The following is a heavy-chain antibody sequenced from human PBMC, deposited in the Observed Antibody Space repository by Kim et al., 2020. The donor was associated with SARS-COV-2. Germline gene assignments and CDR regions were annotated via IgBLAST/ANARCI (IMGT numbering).Heavy chain of an antibody. D-gene: IGHD2-15*01. J-gene: IGHJ4*02. Sequence: SETLSLTCAVYGGSFRGYYWSWIRQPPGKGLEWIGEIHHSGSSNYNPSLKSRVTVSVDTSKNQFSLKLSSVTAADTAVYYCARLLCSGTLCYTTFDYWGRGTLVTVSS. CDR1: GGSFRGYY. CDR3: ARLLCSGTLCYTTFDY. CDR2: IHHSGSS. V-gene: IGHV4-34*01.